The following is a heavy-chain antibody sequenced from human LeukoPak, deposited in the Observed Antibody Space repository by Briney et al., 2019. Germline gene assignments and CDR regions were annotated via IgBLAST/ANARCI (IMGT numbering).Heavy chain of an antibody. V-gene: IGHV1-69*06. CDR2: IIPIFGTT. D-gene: IGHD6-13*01. J-gene: IGHJ6*03. CDR3: ARVVGLTGYSSSWYSGYYYYMDV. CDR1: GGTFSSYA. Sequence: SVKVSCKASGGTFSSYAISWVRQAPEQGLEWMGGIIPIFGTTNYAQKFQDRVTITADKSTSTAYMELSSLRSEDTAVYYCARVVGLTGYSSSWYSGYYYYMDVWGKGTTVTVSS.